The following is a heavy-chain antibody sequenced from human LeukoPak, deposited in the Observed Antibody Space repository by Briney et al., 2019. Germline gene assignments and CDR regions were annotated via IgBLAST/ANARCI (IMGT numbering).Heavy chain of an antibody. D-gene: IGHD4-11*01. Sequence: PSQTLSLTCTVSGDSISSGDYYWSWIRQPAGKGLEWIGRISSSGSTNYNPSLKSRVTISVDTSKNQFSLKLSSVTAADTAVYYCASIDDYSNSGTVYWGQGTLVTVSS. V-gene: IGHV4-61*02. J-gene: IGHJ4*02. CDR2: ISSSGST. CDR1: GDSISSGDYY. CDR3: ASIDDYSNSGTVY.